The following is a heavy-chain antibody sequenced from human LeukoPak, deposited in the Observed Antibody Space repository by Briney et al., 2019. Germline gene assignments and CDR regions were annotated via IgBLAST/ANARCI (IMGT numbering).Heavy chain of an antibody. Sequence: ASVKVSCKASGYTFTGYYMHWVRQAPGQGLEWMGWINPNSGGTIYAQKFQGRVTMTEDTSTDTAYMELSSLRSEDTAVYYCATDAGGSSWYGVYYGMDVWGQGTTVTVSS. V-gene: IGHV1-2*02. CDR1: GYTFTGYY. D-gene: IGHD6-13*01. J-gene: IGHJ6*02. CDR2: INPNSGGT. CDR3: ATDAGGSSWYGVYYGMDV.